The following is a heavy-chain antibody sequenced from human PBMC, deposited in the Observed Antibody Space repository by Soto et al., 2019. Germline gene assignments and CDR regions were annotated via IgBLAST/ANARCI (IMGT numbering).Heavy chain of an antibody. D-gene: IGHD3-9*01. CDR3: ARVVRSFDWDYAFDV. V-gene: IGHV3-33*01. Sequence: QVQLVESGGGVVQPGRSLRLSCAASGFSLSTYGMHWVRQAPGKGLEWMAVLWNDGITKYYSDSEKGRFNISRDNSNNRLYLQMTSLKAEDTALYYCARVVRSFDWDYAFDVWGQGAMVTVSS. CDR1: GFSLSTYG. J-gene: IGHJ3*01. CDR2: LWNDGITK.